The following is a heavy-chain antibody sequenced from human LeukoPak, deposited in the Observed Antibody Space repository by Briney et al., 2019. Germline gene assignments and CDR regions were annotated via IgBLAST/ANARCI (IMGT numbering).Heavy chain of an antibody. J-gene: IGHJ6*03. CDR3: ARGQRGVNYYYMDV. CDR1: GGSISSYY. D-gene: IGHD3-3*01. Sequence: SETLSLTCTVSGGSISSYYWSWIRQPPGKGLEWIGYIYYSGSTNYNPSLKSRVTISVDTSKNQLSLKLSSVTAADTAVYYCARGQRGVNYYYMDVWGKGTTVTVSS. CDR2: IYYSGST. V-gene: IGHV4-59*01.